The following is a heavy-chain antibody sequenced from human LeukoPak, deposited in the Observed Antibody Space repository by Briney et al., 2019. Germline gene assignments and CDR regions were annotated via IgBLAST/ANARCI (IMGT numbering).Heavy chain of an antibody. CDR2: IYTSGST. Sequence: SETLSLTCTVSGGSISSGSYYWSWIRQPAGKGLEWIGRIYTSGSTNYNPSLKSRVTISVDTSKNQFSLKLSSVTAADTAVYYCARDYDSSGYHYYYYGMDVWGQGTTVTVSS. CDR3: ARDYDSSGYHYYYYGMDV. CDR1: GGSISSGSYY. D-gene: IGHD3-22*01. V-gene: IGHV4-61*02. J-gene: IGHJ6*02.